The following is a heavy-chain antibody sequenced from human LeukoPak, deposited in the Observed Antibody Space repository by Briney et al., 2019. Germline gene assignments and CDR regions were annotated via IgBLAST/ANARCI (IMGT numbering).Heavy chain of an antibody. CDR1: GFTFSSYS. D-gene: IGHD5-18*01. J-gene: IGHJ4*02. CDR3: ASGVDTAMVGFDY. CDR2: ISSSSSYI. V-gene: IGHV3-21*01. Sequence: GGSLRLSCAASGFTFSSYSMNWVRQAPGKGLEWVSSISSSSSYIYYADSVKGRFTISRDNAKNSLYLQMNSLRAEDTAVYYCASGVDTAMVGFDYWGRGTLVTVSS.